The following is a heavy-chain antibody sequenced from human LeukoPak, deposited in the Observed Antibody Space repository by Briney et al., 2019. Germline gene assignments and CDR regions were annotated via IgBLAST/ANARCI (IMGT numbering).Heavy chain of an antibody. V-gene: IGHV4-59*08. CDR1: GGSINNYY. J-gene: IGHJ4*02. CDR3: ARLGSVAMPFDY. D-gene: IGHD2-2*01. CDR2: SYYSEST. Sequence: SETLSLTCTVSGGSINNYYWNWIRQPPGKGLEWIGYSYYSESTNYNPSLKSRVTISVDTSKNQFSLNLSSVTAADTAVYYCARLGSVAMPFDYWGQGTLVTVSS.